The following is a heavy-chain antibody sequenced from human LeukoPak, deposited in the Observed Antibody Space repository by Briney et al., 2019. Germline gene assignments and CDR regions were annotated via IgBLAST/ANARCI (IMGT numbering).Heavy chain of an antibody. CDR3: AKDEGGYYFGSGAPDY. CDR2: ILYDGSNK. J-gene: IGHJ4*02. D-gene: IGHD3-10*01. V-gene: IGHV3-30*18. CDR1: GFTFSSYG. Sequence: GRSLRLSCTTSGFTFSSYGMHWARQAPGKGLEWVAVILYDGSNKYYADSVKGRFTISRDDSKNTLYLQMNSLRAEDTAVYYCAKDEGGYYFGSGAPDYWGQGTLVTVSS.